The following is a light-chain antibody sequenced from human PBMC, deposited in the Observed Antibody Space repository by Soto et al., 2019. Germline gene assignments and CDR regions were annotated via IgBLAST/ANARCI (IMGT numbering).Light chain of an antibody. CDR1: QSVLYGSNNKNY. CDR2: DAS. J-gene: IGKJ1*01. Sequence: DFVMTQSPDSLAVSLGERATINCKSSQSVLYGSNNKNYLAWYQQKPGKAPKLLIYDASSLESGVPSRFSGSGSGTEFTLTISSLQPDDFATYYCQQYNSPATFGQGTKVEIK. V-gene: IGKV4-1*01. CDR3: QQYNSPAT.